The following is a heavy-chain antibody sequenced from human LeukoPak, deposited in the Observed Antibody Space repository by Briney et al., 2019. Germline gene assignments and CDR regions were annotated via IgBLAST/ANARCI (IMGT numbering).Heavy chain of an antibody. J-gene: IGHJ4*02. CDR3: ARENSGSYREFDY. D-gene: IGHD1-26*01. V-gene: IGHV4-4*07. CDR1: GGSFSSYY. Sequence: SETLSLTCAVYGGSFSSYYWSWLRQPAGKGREWIGRIYTSGSTNYNASLKSRVSMSVDTSKNQFSLKLSSVTAADTAVFYCARENSGSYREFDYWGQGTLVTVSS. CDR2: IYTSGST.